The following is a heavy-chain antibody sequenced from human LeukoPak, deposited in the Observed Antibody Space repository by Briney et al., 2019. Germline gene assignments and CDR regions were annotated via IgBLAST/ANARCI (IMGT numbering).Heavy chain of an antibody. CDR3: SRLGLSSGWYEGFDY. J-gene: IGHJ4*02. Sequence: GGSLRLSCAASGFTLSSYSMNWVRQAPGKGLEWVSSISSSSSYIYYADSVKGRFTISRDNAKNSLYLQMNSLRAEDTAVYYWSRLGLSSGWYEGFDYWGQGTLVTVSS. CDR2: ISSSSSYI. D-gene: IGHD6-19*01. V-gene: IGHV3-21*01. CDR1: GFTLSSYS.